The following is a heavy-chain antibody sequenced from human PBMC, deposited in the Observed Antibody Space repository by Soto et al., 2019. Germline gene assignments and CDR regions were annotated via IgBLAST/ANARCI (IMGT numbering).Heavy chain of an antibody. CDR3: ARYSGSYWHYLDF. CDR1: GYSFASHW. Sequence: GESLKISCKGSGYSFASHWVAWVRQMPEKGLEWIGTIYPGDPDTKYSPAFRGQVTISADTSVSTAYLQWRSLEATDSAIYYCARYSGSYWHYLDFWGQGTLVTVSS. D-gene: IGHD1-26*01. V-gene: IGHV5-51*01. CDR2: IYPGDPDT. J-gene: IGHJ4*02.